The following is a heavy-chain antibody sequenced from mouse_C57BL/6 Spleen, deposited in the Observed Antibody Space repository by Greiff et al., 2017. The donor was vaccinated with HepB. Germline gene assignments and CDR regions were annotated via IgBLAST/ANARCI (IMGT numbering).Heavy chain of an antibody. J-gene: IGHJ3*01. V-gene: IGHV1-64*01. D-gene: IGHD2-5*01. CDR2: IHPNSGST. CDR1: GYTFTSYW. CDR3: ARSSNSFAY. Sequence: QVQLKQPGAELVKPGASVKLSCKASGYTFTSYWMHWVKQRPGQGLEWIGMIHPNSGSTNYNEKFKSKATLTVDKSSSTAYTQLSSLTSEDSAVYYCARSSNSFAYWGQGTLVTVSA.